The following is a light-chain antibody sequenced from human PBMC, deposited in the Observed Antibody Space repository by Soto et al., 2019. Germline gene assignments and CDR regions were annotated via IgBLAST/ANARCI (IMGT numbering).Light chain of an antibody. J-gene: IGLJ3*02. Sequence: QSVLTQPASVSGAPGQRVTISCSGGSSNIGKNFVSWYQQVPRTAPKLLIYENNKRLAGIPDRFSGSQSGTSATLGITGLQTGDEADDYCGTWDSSLNTVVFGGGTKVTVL. CDR3: GTWDSSLNTVV. CDR1: SSNIGKNF. V-gene: IGLV1-51*02. CDR2: ENN.